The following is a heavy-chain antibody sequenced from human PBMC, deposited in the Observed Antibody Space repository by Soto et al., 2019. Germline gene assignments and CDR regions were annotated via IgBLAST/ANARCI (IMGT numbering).Heavy chain of an antibody. CDR2: ISSSSSYI. D-gene: IGHD2-2*01. Sequence: GGSLRLSCAASGFTFSSYSMNWVRQAPGKGLEWVSSISSSSSYIYYADSVKGRFTISRDNAKNSLYLQMNSLRAEDTAVYYCARDRLRRYCSSNSCYPSWFDPWGQGTMVTVSS. CDR3: ARDRLRRYCSSNSCYPSWFDP. V-gene: IGHV3-21*01. J-gene: IGHJ5*02. CDR1: GFTFSSYS.